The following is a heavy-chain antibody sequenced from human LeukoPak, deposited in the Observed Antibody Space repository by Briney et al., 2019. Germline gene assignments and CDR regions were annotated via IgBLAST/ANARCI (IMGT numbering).Heavy chain of an antibody. Sequence: PSETLSLTCTVSGGSISSSSYYWGWIRQPPGKGLEWLGSIYYSGSTHYNPSLKSRVTISVDTSKNQFSLKLSSVTAADTAVYYCARGTSSSWSSFDYWGQGTLVTVSS. D-gene: IGHD6-13*01. CDR1: GGSISSSSYY. V-gene: IGHV4-39*07. CDR3: ARGTSSSWSSFDY. J-gene: IGHJ4*02. CDR2: IYYSGST.